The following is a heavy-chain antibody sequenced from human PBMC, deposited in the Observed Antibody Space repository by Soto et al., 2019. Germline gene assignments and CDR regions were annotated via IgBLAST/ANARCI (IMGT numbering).Heavy chain of an antibody. CDR3: ARLAYDANGFNVYYDMDV. CDR2: ISHTGTA. CDR1: GGSISDNDYY. J-gene: IGHJ6*02. D-gene: IGHD3-22*01. Sequence: SETLSLTCTVSGGSISDNDYYWSWIRQPPGKGLEWIGTISHTGTAYYNPSLESRVAVSVGTSENQFSLNLSSVTAADTAVYYCARLAYDANGFNVYYDMDVWGQGTTVTVSS. V-gene: IGHV4-39*01.